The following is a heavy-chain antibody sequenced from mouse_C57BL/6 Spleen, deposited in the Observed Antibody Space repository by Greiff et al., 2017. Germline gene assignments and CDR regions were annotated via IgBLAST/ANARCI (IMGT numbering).Heavy chain of an antibody. CDR3: ATAYYSNFAY. Sequence: VQLKHSGPELVKPGASVKISCKASGYTFTDYYMNRVKQSHGKSLEWIGDINPNNGGTSYNQKFKGKATLTVDKSSSTAYMELRSLTSEDSAVYYCATAYYSNFAYWGQGTLVTVSA. CDR2: INPNNGGT. D-gene: IGHD2-5*01. V-gene: IGHV1-26*01. CDR1: GYTFTDYY. J-gene: IGHJ3*01.